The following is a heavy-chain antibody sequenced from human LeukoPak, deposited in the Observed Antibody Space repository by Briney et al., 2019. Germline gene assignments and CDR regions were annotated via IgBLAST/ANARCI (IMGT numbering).Heavy chain of an antibody. Sequence: PGGSLRLSCAASGFTFSSYWMGWVRQAPGKGLEWVANIDQDGSEKYYVDSVKGRFTISRDNAKHSLFLQMNSLRAEDTAVYYCARDRIVVPAAKSYCYYGMDVWGQGTTVTVSS. J-gene: IGHJ6*02. CDR3: ARDRIVVPAAKSYCYYGMDV. D-gene: IGHD2-2*01. CDR1: GFTFSSYW. CDR2: IDQDGSEK. V-gene: IGHV3-7*05.